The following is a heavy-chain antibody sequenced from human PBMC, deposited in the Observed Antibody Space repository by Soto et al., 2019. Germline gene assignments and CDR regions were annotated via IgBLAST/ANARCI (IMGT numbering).Heavy chain of an antibody. CDR3: ARLDTYYYDSSGYPGSYYFDY. CDR1: DDSDNWNKW. Sequence: SETLSLTCSVSDDSDNWNKWWSWVRQSPGTGPEWIGEMFHSGITNYNPSVKSRVTMSIDTSKNQFSLKLTSAVAADTAVYYCARLDTYYYDSSGYPGSYYFDYWGQGTLVTVSS. D-gene: IGHD3-22*01. CDR2: MFHSGIT. J-gene: IGHJ4*02. V-gene: IGHV4-4*02.